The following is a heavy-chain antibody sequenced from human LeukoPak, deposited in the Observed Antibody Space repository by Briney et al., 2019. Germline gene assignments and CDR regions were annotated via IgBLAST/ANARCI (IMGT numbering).Heavy chain of an antibody. Sequence: GGSLRLSCAASGFSFTSYWMSWVRQAPGQGLEWVANINRDGSEKYYVDSVKGRFTISRDNGKNSLYLQMTSLSAEDTAVYFCARDGSNPYFDYWGQGSLVTVSS. CDR2: INRDGSEK. CDR3: ARDGSNPYFDY. CDR1: GFSFTSYW. J-gene: IGHJ4*02. V-gene: IGHV3-7*01. D-gene: IGHD6-13*01.